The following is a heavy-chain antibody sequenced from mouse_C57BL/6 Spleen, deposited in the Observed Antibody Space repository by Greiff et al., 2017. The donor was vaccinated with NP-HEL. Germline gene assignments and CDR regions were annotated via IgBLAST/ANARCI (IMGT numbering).Heavy chain of an antibody. D-gene: IGHD1-1*01. Sequence: DVQLQESGGGLVKPGGSLKLSCAASGFTFSSYAMSWVRQTPEKRLEWVATISDGGSYTYYPDNVKGRFTISRNNAKNNLYLQMSHLKSEDTAMYYCARAYYYGSSTNAMDYWGQGTSVTVSS. V-gene: IGHV5-4*01. CDR2: ISDGGSYT. J-gene: IGHJ4*01. CDR1: GFTFSSYA. CDR3: ARAYYYGSSTNAMDY.